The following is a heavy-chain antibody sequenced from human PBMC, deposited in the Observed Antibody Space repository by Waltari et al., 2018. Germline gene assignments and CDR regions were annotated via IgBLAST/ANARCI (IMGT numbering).Heavy chain of an antibody. CDR1: GFTFSTYA. CDR3: AKHLASHIITIQD. V-gene: IGHV3-23*04. Sequence: EVHLVESGGGLVQPGGSLRLSCAASGFTFSTYAMTWVRQAPGKGLEWVSTISDNGRSTYRADSVKGRFTISRDNSKNTLNLQMNSLRAEDTAVYYCAKHLASHIITIQDWGQGTLVTVSS. J-gene: IGHJ4*02. CDR2: ISDNGRST. D-gene: IGHD3-3*01.